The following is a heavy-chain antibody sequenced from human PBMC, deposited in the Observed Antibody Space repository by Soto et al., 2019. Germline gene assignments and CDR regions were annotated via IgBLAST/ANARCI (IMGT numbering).Heavy chain of an antibody. V-gene: IGHV1-18*01. D-gene: IGHD3-16*01. Sequence: ASVKVSCKASGYTFTIYCISWVRQAPGQGLEWMGWISAYNGNTNYAQKLQGRVTMTTDTSTSTAYMELRSLRSDDTAVYYCAREPWGSDYYYYMDVWGKGTTVTVSS. CDR1: GYTFTIYC. CDR2: ISAYNGNT. CDR3: AREPWGSDYYYYMDV. J-gene: IGHJ6*03.